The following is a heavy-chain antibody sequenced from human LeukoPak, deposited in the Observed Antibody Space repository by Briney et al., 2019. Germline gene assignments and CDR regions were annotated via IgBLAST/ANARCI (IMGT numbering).Heavy chain of an antibody. D-gene: IGHD3-22*01. CDR1: GGSFSGYY. J-gene: IGHJ4*02. CDR3: ASNHDSSGKAFDY. CDR2: IYYSGST. Sequence: PSETLSLTCAVYGGSFSGYYWSWIRQHPGKGLEWIGYIYYSGSTYYNPSLKSRVTISVDTSKNQFSLKLSSVTAADTAVYYCASNHDSSGKAFDYWGQGTLVTVSS. V-gene: IGHV4-31*11.